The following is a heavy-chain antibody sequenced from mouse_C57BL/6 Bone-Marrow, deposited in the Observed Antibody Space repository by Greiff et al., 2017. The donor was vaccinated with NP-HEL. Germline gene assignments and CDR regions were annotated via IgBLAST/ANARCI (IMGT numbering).Heavy chain of an antibody. CDR2: INPNNGGT. Sequence: VQLQQSGPELVKPGASVKISCTASGFTFTDYYMNWVKQSHGKSLEWIGDINPNNGGTSYTQKFQGKATFTVDTSSSTAYMELRRQTCEDSAVYYCARYCYYSSWYFDVWGTGTTVTVSS. CDR3: ARYCYYSSWYFDV. J-gene: IGHJ1*03. CDR1: GFTFTDYY. D-gene: IGHD2-3*01. V-gene: IGHV1-26*01.